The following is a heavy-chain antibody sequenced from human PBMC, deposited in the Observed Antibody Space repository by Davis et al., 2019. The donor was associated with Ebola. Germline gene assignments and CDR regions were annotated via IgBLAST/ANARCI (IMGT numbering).Heavy chain of an antibody. CDR2: ISSGGDDR. CDR1: GFTFGDHW. CDR3: ARDAEDGSGNWFFDF. V-gene: IGHV3-48*02. D-gene: IGHD5-24*01. Sequence: GESLKISCAASGFTFGDHWMTWVRQAPGKGLEWIAFISSGGDDRYYADSVRGRFTVSRDNAKYSLFLQLNSLRDEDTAQYYCARDAEDGSGNWFFDFRGRGALVTVSS. J-gene: IGHJ2*01.